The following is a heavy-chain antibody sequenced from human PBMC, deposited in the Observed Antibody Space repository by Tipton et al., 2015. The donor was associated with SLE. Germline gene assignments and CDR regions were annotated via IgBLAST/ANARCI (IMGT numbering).Heavy chain of an antibody. CDR3: ARTYSNYLYYFDY. J-gene: IGHJ4*02. V-gene: IGHV3-7*01. CDR2: IKQDGSEK. CDR1: GFTFSSYW. Sequence: SLRLSCAASGFTFSSYWMSWVRQAPGKGLEWVANIKQDGSEKYYVDSVKGRFTISRDNAKNSLYLQMNSLRAEDTAVYYCARTYSNYLYYFDYWGQGTLVTVSS. D-gene: IGHD4-11*01.